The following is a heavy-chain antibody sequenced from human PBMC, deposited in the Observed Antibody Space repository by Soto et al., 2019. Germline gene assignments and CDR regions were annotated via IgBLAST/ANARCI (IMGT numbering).Heavy chain of an antibody. CDR1: GGTFSSYA. CDR3: ASEGYMVRGVIITKSVGPTGFDT. Sequence: SVKVSCKASGGTFSSYAISWVRQAPGQGLEWMGGIIPIFGTANYAQKFQGRVTITADESTSTAYMELSSLRSEDTAVYYCASEGYMVRGVIITKSVGPTGFDTWGQGTLVTVSS. V-gene: IGHV1-69*13. J-gene: IGHJ5*02. D-gene: IGHD3-10*01. CDR2: IIPIFGTA.